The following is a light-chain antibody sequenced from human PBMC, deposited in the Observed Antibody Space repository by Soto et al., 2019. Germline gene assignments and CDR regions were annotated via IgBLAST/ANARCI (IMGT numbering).Light chain of an antibody. Sequence: QAVVTQPASVSGSPGQSIAISCTGTTSDVGDYNLVSWYQQHPGKAPKLMIYDVSSRPSGISNRFSGSKSGNTASLTISGLQAEDEADYYCSSYTSSSTLYVFGTGTKLTVL. J-gene: IGLJ1*01. V-gene: IGLV2-14*01. CDR1: TSDVGDYNL. CDR3: SSYTSSSTLYV. CDR2: DVS.